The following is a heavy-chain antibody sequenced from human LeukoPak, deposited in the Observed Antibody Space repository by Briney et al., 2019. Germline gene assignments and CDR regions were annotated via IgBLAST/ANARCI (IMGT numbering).Heavy chain of an antibody. D-gene: IGHD3-10*01. V-gene: IGHV3-11*01. Sequence: AGGSLRLSCAASGFTFSDYYMSWIRQAPGKGLEWVSYISSSGSTIYYADSVKGRFTISRDNAKNSLYLQMNSLRAEDTAVYYCARERRYYYGSRFDYCGQGTLVTVSS. J-gene: IGHJ4*02. CDR2: ISSSGSTI. CDR3: ARERRYYYGSRFDY. CDR1: GFTFSDYY.